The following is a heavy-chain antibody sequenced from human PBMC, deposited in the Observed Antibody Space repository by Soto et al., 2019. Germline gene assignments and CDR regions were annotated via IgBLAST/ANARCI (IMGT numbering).Heavy chain of an antibody. J-gene: IGHJ4*02. Sequence: SETLSLTCSVSGGSISSGDYYWSWIRQPPGKGLEWIGYIYYSGSTYYNPSLKSRVTISVDTSKNQFSLKLSSVTASDTAVYYCARDFKGVINYWGQGTLVTVSS. CDR2: IYYSGST. CDR1: GGSISSGDYY. D-gene: IGHD3-10*01. V-gene: IGHV4-30-4*02. CDR3: ARDFKGVINY.